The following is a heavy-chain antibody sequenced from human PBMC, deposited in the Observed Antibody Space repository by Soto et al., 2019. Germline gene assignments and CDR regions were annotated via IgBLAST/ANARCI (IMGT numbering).Heavy chain of an antibody. V-gene: IGHV3-23*01. CDR3: AKDRGEGALAVPYYFDS. Sequence: GGSLRLSCAASGFTFSSYSMNWVRQAPGKGLEWVSGISGSAATTYYADSVRGRFTISRDNSNNTLYLQINSLRPEDTAVYYCAKDRGEGALAVPYYFDSWGQGTLVTVSS. D-gene: IGHD6-19*01. CDR2: ISGSAATT. CDR1: GFTFSSYS. J-gene: IGHJ4*02.